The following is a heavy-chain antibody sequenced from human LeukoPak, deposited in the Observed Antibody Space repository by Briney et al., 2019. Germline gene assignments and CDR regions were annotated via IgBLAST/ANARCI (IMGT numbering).Heavy chain of an antibody. Sequence: SVKVSCKAYGGTFSSYAIRWVRQAPGQGLEWMGRIIPILGIANYAQKFQGRVTITADKSTSTAYMELSSLRSEDTAVYYCARDVEVATSVWFDPWGQGTLVTVSS. J-gene: IGHJ5*02. CDR1: GGTFSSYA. CDR2: IIPILGIA. D-gene: IGHD5-12*01. CDR3: ARDVEVATSVWFDP. V-gene: IGHV1-69*04.